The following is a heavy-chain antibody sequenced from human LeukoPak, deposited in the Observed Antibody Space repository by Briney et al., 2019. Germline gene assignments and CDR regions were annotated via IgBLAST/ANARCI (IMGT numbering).Heavy chain of an antibody. CDR2: ISSTSGSYI. CDR3: AREHSGYDFPGRDYYYMDV. V-gene: IGHV3-21*01. D-gene: IGHD5-12*01. CDR1: GFTFSSYN. J-gene: IGHJ6*03. Sequence: PGGSLRLSCAASGFTFSSYNMNWVRQAPGKGLEWVSSISSTSGSYIYYADSVKGRFTISRDNAKNSLYLQMNSLRAEDTAVYYCAREHSGYDFPGRDYYYMDVWGKGTTVTVSS.